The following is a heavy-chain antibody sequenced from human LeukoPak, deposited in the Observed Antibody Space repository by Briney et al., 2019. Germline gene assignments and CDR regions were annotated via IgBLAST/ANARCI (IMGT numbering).Heavy chain of an antibody. CDR1: GFTFSSYE. V-gene: IGHV3-48*03. CDR2: ISSSGSTI. J-gene: IGHJ4*02. CDR3: ARVPYVWGSYRHKGYFDY. D-gene: IGHD3-16*02. Sequence: SGGSLRLSCAASGFTFSSYEMNWVRQAPGKGLEWVSYISSSGSTIYYADSVKGRFTISRDNAKNSLYLQMNSLRAEDTAVYYCARVPYVWGSYRHKGYFDYWGQGTLVTVSS.